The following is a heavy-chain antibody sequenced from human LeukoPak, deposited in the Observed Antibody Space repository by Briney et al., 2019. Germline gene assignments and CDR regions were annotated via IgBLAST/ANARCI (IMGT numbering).Heavy chain of an antibody. D-gene: IGHD3-16*01. CDR1: GGSISSYY. V-gene: IGHV4-4*07. CDR3: ARDVSDLGLDL. Sequence: SETLSLTCTVSGGSISSYYWSWIRQPAGKVLEWSGRIYTSGSTNYNPTLNTRVTMSVDTSKNQSSLKLSSVAAADAAVCYCARDVSDLGLDLWGRGTLVTVS. J-gene: IGHJ2*01. CDR2: IYTSGST.